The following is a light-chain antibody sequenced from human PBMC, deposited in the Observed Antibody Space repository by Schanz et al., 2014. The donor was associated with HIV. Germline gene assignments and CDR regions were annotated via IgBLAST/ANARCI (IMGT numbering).Light chain of an antibody. J-gene: IGKJ3*01. CDR1: QSVTSSY. CDR2: GAS. V-gene: IGKV3-20*01. Sequence: EIVLTQSPGTLSLSPGDRATLSCRASQSVTSSYLAWYQQKPGQAPRLLIYGASSRATGIPDRFSGSGSGTDFTLTISRLEPEDFAVYYCQQYGSSFGPGTKVEIK. CDR3: QQYGSS.